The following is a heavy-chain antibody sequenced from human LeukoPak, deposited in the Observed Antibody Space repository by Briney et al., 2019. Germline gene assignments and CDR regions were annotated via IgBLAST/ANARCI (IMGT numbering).Heavy chain of an antibody. CDR1: GFTFDDYA. Sequence: GGSLRLSCAASGFTFDDYAMHWVRQAPGKGLEWVSGISWNSSRRGYADSVKGRFTISRDNAKNSLYLQMNSLRAEDTALYYCARVSRGSYHFDYWGQGALVTVSS. V-gene: IGHV3-9*01. J-gene: IGHJ4*02. CDR2: ISWNSSRR. CDR3: ARVSRGSYHFDY. D-gene: IGHD1-26*01.